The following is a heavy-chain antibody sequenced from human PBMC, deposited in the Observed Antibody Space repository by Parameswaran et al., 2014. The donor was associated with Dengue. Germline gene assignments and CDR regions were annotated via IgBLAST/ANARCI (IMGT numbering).Heavy chain of an antibody. CDR2: IWYDGSNK. Sequence: GSLRLSCAASGFTFSSYGMHWVRQAPGKGLEWVAVIWYDGSNKYYADSVKGRFTISRDNSKNTLYLQMNSLRAEDTAVYYCARGRSGPIESGYFQHWGQGTLVTVSS. CDR1: GFTFSSYG. J-gene: IGHJ1*01. D-gene: IGHD6-19*01. CDR3: ARGRSGPIESGYFQH. V-gene: IGHV3-33*01.